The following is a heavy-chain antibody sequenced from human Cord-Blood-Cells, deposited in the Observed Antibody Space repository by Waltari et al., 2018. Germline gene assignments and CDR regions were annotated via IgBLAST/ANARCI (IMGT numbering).Heavy chain of an antibody. V-gene: IGHV4-34*01. Sequence: QVQLQQWGAGLLKPSETLSLTCAVYGGSFSGYYWSWIRQPPGKGLEWIGEINHSGSTNYNPSLKSRVTISVDTSKNQFSLKLSSVTAADTAVYYCARGRGIAARRVAFDIWGQGTMVTVSS. CDR1: GGSFSGYY. CDR3: ARGRGIAARRVAFDI. J-gene: IGHJ3*02. D-gene: IGHD6-6*01. CDR2: INHSGST.